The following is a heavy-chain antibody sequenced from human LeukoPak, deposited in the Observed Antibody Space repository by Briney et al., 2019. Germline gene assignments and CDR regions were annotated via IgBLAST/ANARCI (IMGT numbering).Heavy chain of an antibody. V-gene: IGHV4-59*12. CDR1: GGSMSSNY. CDR2: IYNSGTINYSGST. Sequence: PSETLSLTCTVSGGSMSSNYWSWVRQPPGKGLEWVGYIYNSGTINYSGSTNYNPSLFSRVTISVDTSKNHFSLKLRSVTAADTAGYYCARDALYCSSTSCYRYWYFDLWGRGTLVTVSS. J-gene: IGHJ2*01. D-gene: IGHD2-2*01. CDR3: ARDALYCSSTSCYRYWYFDL.